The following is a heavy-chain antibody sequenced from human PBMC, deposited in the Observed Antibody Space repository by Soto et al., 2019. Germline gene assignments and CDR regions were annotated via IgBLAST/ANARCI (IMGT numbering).Heavy chain of an antibody. CDR2: ISYDGSNK. CDR1: GFTFSSYA. D-gene: IGHD6-19*01. J-gene: IGHJ4*02. CDR3: ARGTGQQWLAPFDY. V-gene: IGHV3-30-3*01. Sequence: QVQLVESGGGVVQPGRSLRLSCAASGFTFSSYAMHWVRQAPGKGLEWVAVISYDGSNKYYADSVKGRFTISRDNSKNTLYLQMNSLRAEDTAVYYCARGTGQQWLAPFDYWGQGTLVTVSS.